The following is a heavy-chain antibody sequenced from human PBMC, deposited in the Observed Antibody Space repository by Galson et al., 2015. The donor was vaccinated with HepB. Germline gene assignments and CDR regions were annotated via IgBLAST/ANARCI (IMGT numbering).Heavy chain of an antibody. CDR2: FDPEDGET. Sequence: SVKVSCKVSGYTLTELSMHWVRQAPGKGLEWMGGFDPEDGETIYAQKFQGRVTMTRDTSTSTVYMELSSLRSEDTAVYYCARGPRKVAGLFDYWGQGTLVTVSS. CDR3: ARGPRKVAGLFDY. CDR1: GYTLTELS. J-gene: IGHJ4*02. V-gene: IGHV1-24*01. D-gene: IGHD5-12*01.